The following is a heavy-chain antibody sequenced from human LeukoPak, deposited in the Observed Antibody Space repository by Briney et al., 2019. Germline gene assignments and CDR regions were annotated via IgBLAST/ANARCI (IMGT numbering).Heavy chain of an antibody. D-gene: IGHD6-19*01. Sequence: PGGSLRLSCAASGFTFSSYGMHWVRQAPGKGLEWVAFIRYDGSNKYYADSVKGRFTISRDNSNNILYLDMDSLRVEDTALYYCARRVGGTPDYWGLGTLVTVSS. V-gene: IGHV3-30*02. J-gene: IGHJ4*02. CDR2: IRYDGSNK. CDR3: ARRVGGTPDY. CDR1: GFTFSSYG.